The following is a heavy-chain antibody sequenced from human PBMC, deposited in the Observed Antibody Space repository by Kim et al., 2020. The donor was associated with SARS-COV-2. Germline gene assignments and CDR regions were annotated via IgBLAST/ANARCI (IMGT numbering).Heavy chain of an antibody. CDR3: TTSRKGY. CDR2: GGNT. Sequence: GGNTYYADSVKGRFTISRDNSKNTLYLQMNSLRVEDTAVYYCTTSRKGYWGQGTLVTVSS. J-gene: IGHJ4*02. V-gene: IGHV3-23*01.